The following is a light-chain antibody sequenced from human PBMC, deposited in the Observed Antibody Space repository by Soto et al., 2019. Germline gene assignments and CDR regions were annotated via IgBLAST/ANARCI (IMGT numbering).Light chain of an antibody. Sequence: DIVMTQSPDSLAVSLSERATINCKSSQSLLYSSNNKNYLAWYQQKPGQPPKLLIYWASTRESGVPDRFSGSGSGTDFTLTISSLQAEDVAVYYCQQYYSTPPYTFGQGTKLEIK. CDR2: WAS. CDR1: QSLLYSSNNKNY. J-gene: IGKJ2*01. CDR3: QQYYSTPPYT. V-gene: IGKV4-1*01.